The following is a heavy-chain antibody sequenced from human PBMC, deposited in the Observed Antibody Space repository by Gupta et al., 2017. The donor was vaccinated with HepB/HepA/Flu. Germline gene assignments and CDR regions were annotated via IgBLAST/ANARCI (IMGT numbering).Heavy chain of an antibody. V-gene: IGHV1-46*01. CDR2: INPGDDSA. D-gene: IGHD3-16*01. CDR1: GYIFTSYY. Sequence: QVQLVQSGAAVKKPGASVTISCKVSGYIFTSYYLHWVRQAPGQGLEWMGIINPGDDSARYAQKFQGRVTMTRDTSTSTVYMELSSLRSEDTAVYYCARRRFWDEYHFDYWGQGTLVTVSS. J-gene: IGHJ4*02. CDR3: ARRRFWDEYHFDY.